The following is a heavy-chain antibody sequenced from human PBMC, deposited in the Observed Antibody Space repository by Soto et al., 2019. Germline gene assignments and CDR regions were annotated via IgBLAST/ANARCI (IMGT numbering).Heavy chain of an antibody. CDR3: ARDPAAGEDSNYPNWFDP. V-gene: IGHV1-69*13. J-gene: IGHJ5*02. Sequence: SVKVSCKASGGTFSSYAISGVRQDHLQGLEWKVGLIPIFGTANSAQKFQGRVTITEDESTSTAYMELCSLRSEDTAVYYCARDPAAGEDSNYPNWFDPWG. CDR1: GGTFSSYA. D-gene: IGHD4-4*01. CDR2: LIPIFGTA.